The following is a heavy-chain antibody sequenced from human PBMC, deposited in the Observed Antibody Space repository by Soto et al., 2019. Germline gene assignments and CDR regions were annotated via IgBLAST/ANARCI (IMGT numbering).Heavy chain of an antibody. Sequence: PGGSLRLSCAASGFTFSSYSMNWVRQAPGKGLEWVSSISSSSSYIYYADSVKGRFTISRDNAKNILYLQMNSLRAEDTAVYYCAMAPYIVVVPAAMLDYFDYWGQGTLVTVSS. CDR2: ISSSSSYI. J-gene: IGHJ4*02. CDR3: AMAPYIVVVPAAMLDYFDY. D-gene: IGHD2-2*01. CDR1: GFTFSSYS. V-gene: IGHV3-21*04.